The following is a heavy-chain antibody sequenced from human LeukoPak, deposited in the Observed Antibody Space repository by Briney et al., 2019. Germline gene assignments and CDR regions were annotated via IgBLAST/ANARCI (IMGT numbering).Heavy chain of an antibody. CDR2: ISAYKGNT. J-gene: IGHJ4*02. D-gene: IGHD6-19*01. CDR3: ARDLENCSGWDLDY. V-gene: IGHV1-18*01. CDR1: GYTFTSYG. Sequence: ASVKVSCKASGYTFTSYGISWVRQAPGQGLEWTGWISAYKGNTNYAQKLQGGVTMTTDTSTSTAYMELRSLRSDDSAVYYCARDLENCSGWDLDYWGQGTLVTVSS.